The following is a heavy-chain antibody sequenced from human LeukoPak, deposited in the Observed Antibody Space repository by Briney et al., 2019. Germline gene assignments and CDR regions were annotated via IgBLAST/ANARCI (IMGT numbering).Heavy chain of an antibody. J-gene: IGHJ4*02. D-gene: IGHD4-17*01. Sequence: SVKVSCKASGYTFTSYGISWVRQAPGQGLEWMGWISAYNGNTNYAQKPQGRVTMTTDTSTSTAYMELRSLRSDDTAVYYCARSATMTTVTTMGYWGQGTLVTVSS. V-gene: IGHV1-18*01. CDR1: GYTFTSYG. CDR2: ISAYNGNT. CDR3: ARSATMTTVTTMGY.